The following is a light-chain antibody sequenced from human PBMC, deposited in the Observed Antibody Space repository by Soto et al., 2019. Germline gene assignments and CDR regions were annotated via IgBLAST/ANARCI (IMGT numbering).Light chain of an antibody. V-gene: IGKV3-11*01. J-gene: IGKJ4*01. CDR2: DAS. CDR3: QQRGTYPLT. CDR1: QSFSNY. Sequence: EIVLTQSPATLSLSPGERATLSCRASQSFSNYLAWYQQKPGQAPRLLIYDASTRATGIPARFSGSGSGTDFTLTISSLEPEDFAVYYCQQRGTYPLTVGGGTKVEIK.